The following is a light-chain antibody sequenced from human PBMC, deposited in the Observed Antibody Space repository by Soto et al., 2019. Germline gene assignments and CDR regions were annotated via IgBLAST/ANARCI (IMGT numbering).Light chain of an antibody. V-gene: IGKV1-9*01. Sequence: DIQLTQSPSFLSASVGDRVTITCRASQGIDTYLAWYQQKPGKAPKLLIYAASFLQSGVPSRFSGSGSGTEFTLTISSLQPEDFAAYYCQQLNTYPFIFGQGTRLEIK. CDR1: QGIDTY. J-gene: IGKJ5*01. CDR3: QQLNTYPFI. CDR2: AAS.